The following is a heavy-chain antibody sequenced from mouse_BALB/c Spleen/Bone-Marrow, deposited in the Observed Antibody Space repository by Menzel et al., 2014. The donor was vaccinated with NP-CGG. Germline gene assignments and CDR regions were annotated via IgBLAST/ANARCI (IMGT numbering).Heavy chain of an antibody. J-gene: IGHJ4*01. D-gene: IGHD2-4*01. Sequence: EVQGVESGGGLVQPGGSRKLSCAASGFTFSSFGMHRVRQAPGKGLEWVAYISNGSSPIYYADTVKGRFTISRDNPKNTLFLQMTSLRSEDTAMYYCARKGAMITHYYAMDYWGQGTSVTVSS. CDR3: ARKGAMITHYYAMDY. CDR1: GFTFSSFG. V-gene: IGHV5-17*02. CDR2: ISNGSSPI.